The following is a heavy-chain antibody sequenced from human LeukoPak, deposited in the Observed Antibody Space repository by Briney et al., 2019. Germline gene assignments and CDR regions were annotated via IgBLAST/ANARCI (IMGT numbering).Heavy chain of an antibody. J-gene: IGHJ5*02. V-gene: IGHV3-33*01. Sequence: RSLRLSCAASGFTFSSYGMHWVRQAPGKGLEWVAVIWSDGSNKYYADSVKGRFTISRDNSKKTLYLQMNSLRAEDTAVYYCARRYCSGGSCYSFRGDWFDPWGQGTLVTVSS. CDR3: ARRYCSGGSCYSFRGDWFDP. CDR1: GFTFSSYG. D-gene: IGHD2-15*01. CDR2: IWSDGSNK.